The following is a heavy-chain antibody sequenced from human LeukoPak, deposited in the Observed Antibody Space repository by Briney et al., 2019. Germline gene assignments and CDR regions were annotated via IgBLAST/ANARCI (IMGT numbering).Heavy chain of an antibody. CDR3: ARADYLNPRGSAFDI. V-gene: IGHV4-30-2*01. CDR1: GGSISSGGYS. Sequence: SETLSLTCAVSGGSISSGGYSWRWIRQPPGKGLAWIGYIYHSGSTYYNPSLKRRVTISVDRSKNQFSLKLSSVTAADTAVYSCARADYLNPRGSAFDIWGQGTMVTVSS. D-gene: IGHD4-11*01. CDR2: IYHSGST. J-gene: IGHJ3*02.